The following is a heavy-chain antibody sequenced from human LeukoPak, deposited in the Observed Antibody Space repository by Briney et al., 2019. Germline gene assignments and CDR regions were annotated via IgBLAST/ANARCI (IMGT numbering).Heavy chain of an antibody. D-gene: IGHD6-13*01. V-gene: IGHV1-69*13. CDR1: GGTFSSYA. J-gene: IGHJ5*02. CDR2: IIPIFGTA. Sequence: GASVKVSCKASGGTFSSYAISWVRQAPGQGLEWMGGIIPIFGTANYAQKFQGRVTITADESTSTAYMELSSLRSEDTAVYYCARALQQQLVLNWFDPWGQGTLVTVSS. CDR3: ARALQQQLVLNWFDP.